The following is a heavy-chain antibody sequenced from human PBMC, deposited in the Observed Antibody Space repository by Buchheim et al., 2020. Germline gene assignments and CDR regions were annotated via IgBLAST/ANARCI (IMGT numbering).Heavy chain of an antibody. D-gene: IGHD1/OR15-1a*01. CDR2: IYYTGST. J-gene: IGHJ6*02. CDR3: ARDGQQQGLCYHGVDV. CDR1: GDSISSSSYY. Sequence: QLQLQESGPGLVKPSETLSLTCTVSGDSISSSSYYWGWIRQPTGKGLEWIGSIYYTGSTYYNPSLKSRITISLDTSKNQFSLKLRSVTAADTAMYYCARDGQQQGLCYHGVDVWGQGTT. V-gene: IGHV4-39*07.